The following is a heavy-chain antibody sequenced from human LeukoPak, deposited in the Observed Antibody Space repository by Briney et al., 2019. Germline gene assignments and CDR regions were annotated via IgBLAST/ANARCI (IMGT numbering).Heavy chain of an antibody. CDR1: GFTFSSYS. Sequence: PGGSLRLSCAASGFTFSSYSMNWVRQAPGKGLEWVSSISSSSSYIYYADSVKGRFTISRDNVKNSLYLQMNSLRAGDTAVYYCARAENGYSSSWSYNYYYYMDVWGKGTTVTVSS. D-gene: IGHD6-13*01. CDR3: ARAENGYSSSWSYNYYYYMDV. V-gene: IGHV3-21*01. J-gene: IGHJ6*03. CDR2: ISSSSSYI.